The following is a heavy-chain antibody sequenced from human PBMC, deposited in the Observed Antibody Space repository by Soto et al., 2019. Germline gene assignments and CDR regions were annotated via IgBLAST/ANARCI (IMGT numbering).Heavy chain of an antibody. V-gene: IGHV1-18*01. D-gene: IGHD3-3*01. CDR1: GYTFTRSG. J-gene: IGHJ6*02. CDR3: ARFQSITTFGVYSMYYYGMDV. CDR2: INPDNGNT. Sequence: GASVKVSCKASGYTFTRSGISWVRQAPGQGLEWLGWINPDNGNTNYAQHLQGRVSLTTDTSTSTAYMDLRSLRSDDTAVYYCARFQSITTFGVYSMYYYGMDVWGQGTTVTVSS.